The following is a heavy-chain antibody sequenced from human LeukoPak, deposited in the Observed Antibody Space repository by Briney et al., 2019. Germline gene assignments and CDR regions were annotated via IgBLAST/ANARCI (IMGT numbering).Heavy chain of an antibody. CDR1: SGSISIDNYY. D-gene: IGHD3-22*01. J-gene: IGHJ3*02. V-gene: IGHV4-39*07. CDR2: FYYRATVFNSGST. CDR3: SRGGGSDSSPRINAFDI. Sequence: PSETLSLTCTVSSGSISIDNYYWAWLRQPPGKGLEWIGTFYYRATVFNSGSTYYNPSLKSRVTISLDTSKNQFSLRLSSVTAADAAVYYCSRGGGSDSSPRINAFDIWGQGTMLTVSS.